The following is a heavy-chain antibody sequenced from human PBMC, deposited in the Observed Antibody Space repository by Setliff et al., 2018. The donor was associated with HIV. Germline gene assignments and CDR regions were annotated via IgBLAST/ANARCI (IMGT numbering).Heavy chain of an antibody. Sequence: PSETLSLTCTVSGGSITGYFWNWIRQSPGKGLEWIGYIYYNGNTNYNPTLNSRGTISVDTSKNQFSLKLTSVTAADTAAYYCARGIYGGNSRPFDYWGQGTQVTVSS. CDR1: GGSITGYF. CDR3: ARGIYGGNSRPFDY. V-gene: IGHV4-59*01. D-gene: IGHD4-17*01. CDR2: IYYNGNT. J-gene: IGHJ4*02.